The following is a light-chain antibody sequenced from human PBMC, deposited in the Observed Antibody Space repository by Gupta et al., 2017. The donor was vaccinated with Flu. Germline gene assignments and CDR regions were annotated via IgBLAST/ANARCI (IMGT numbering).Light chain of an antibody. Sequence: DIVLTQSPDSLAVSLGERATLNCKSSRSVLYTSNNKKYYAWMQQQPGQPPKVLIYWAITRDSGVPDRCSGSGPADDSTRTSRGLQAEYVAVYSGQRYYTAPSTFGQGTKVEIK. V-gene: IGKV4-1*01. CDR3: QRYYTAPST. CDR2: WAI. J-gene: IGKJ1*01. CDR1: RSVLYTSNNKKY.